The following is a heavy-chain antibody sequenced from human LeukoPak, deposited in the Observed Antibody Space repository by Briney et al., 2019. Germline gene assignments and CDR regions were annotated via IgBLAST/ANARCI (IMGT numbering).Heavy chain of an antibody. Sequence: GGSLRLSCAASGFTFSSYAMSWVRQAPGKGLEWVSAISGSGGSTYYAASVKGRFTISRDNSKNTLYLQMNSLRAEDTAVYYCAKASQSVLRFLEWLSDYWGQGTLVTVSS. V-gene: IGHV3-23*01. CDR3: AKASQSVLRFLEWLSDY. D-gene: IGHD3-3*01. CDR1: GFTFSSYA. CDR2: ISGSGGST. J-gene: IGHJ4*02.